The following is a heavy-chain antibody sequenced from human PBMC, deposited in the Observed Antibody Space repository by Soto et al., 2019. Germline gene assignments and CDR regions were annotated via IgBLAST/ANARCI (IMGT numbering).Heavy chain of an antibody. J-gene: IGHJ6*02. CDR3: AREPYCTNGVCYKGYGMDV. D-gene: IGHD2-8*01. V-gene: IGHV3-72*01. CDR1: GFTFSDHY. CDR2: TRNKANSYTT. Sequence: GGSLRLSCAASGFTFSDHYMDWVRQAPGKGLEWVGRTRNKANSYTTEYAASVKGRFTISRDDSKNSLYLQMNSLKAEDTAVYYCAREPYCTNGVCYKGYGMDVWGQGTTVTVSS.